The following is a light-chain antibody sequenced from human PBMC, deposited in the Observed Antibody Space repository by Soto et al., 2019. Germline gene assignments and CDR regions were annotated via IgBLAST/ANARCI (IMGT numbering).Light chain of an antibody. V-gene: IGLV2-18*01. CDR1: SSDVGNYDR. CDR2: EVT. J-gene: IGLJ3*02. CDR3: SLWTNSATRL. Sequence: QSALTQPPSVSGSPGHSVTISCTGTSSDVGNYDRVSWYQQPPGTAPKLLIYEVTNRPSGVPDRFSGSKSGNTASLTISGLQAEDEADYYCSLWTNSATRLFGGGTKLTVL.